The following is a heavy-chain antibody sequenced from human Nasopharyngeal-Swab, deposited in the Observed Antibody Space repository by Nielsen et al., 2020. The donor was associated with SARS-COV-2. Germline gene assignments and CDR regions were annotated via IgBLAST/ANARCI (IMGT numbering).Heavy chain of an antibody. D-gene: IGHD6-13*01. CDR2: ISGSGGST. CDR3: ANRRGSSWHPYCFDF. V-gene: IGHV3-23*01. Sequence: GGSLRLSCAVSGFIVSSTYMSWVRQAPGKGLEWVSSISGSGGSTYYADSVKGRFTISRDNSKNTLYLQMHSLRAEDTAVYYCANRRGSSWHPYCFDFWGQGTLVTVSS. J-gene: IGHJ4*02. CDR1: GFIVSSTY.